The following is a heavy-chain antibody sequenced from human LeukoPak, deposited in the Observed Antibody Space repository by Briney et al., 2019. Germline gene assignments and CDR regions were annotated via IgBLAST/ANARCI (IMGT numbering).Heavy chain of an antibody. CDR1: GFTFSSYG. Sequence: GGSLRLSCAASGFTFSSYGMHWVRQAPGKGLEWVAFISYDGRNKYYADSVKGRFTISRDNSKNTLYLQVNSLRAEDTAMYYCARNILFAFDIWGQGTMVTVSS. V-gene: IGHV3-30*03. J-gene: IGHJ3*02. CDR3: ARNILFAFDI. CDR2: ISYDGRNK.